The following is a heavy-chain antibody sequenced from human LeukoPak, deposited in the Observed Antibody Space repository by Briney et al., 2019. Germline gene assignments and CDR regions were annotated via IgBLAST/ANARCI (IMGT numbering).Heavy chain of an antibody. CDR3: AVVVPAARYFDY. CDR1: GFNFDDYA. Sequence: GGSLRLSCAASGFNFDDYAMHWVRQAPGKGLEWVSGISWNRGSIGYADSVKGRFTISRDNAKNSLYLQMNSLRVEDTALYYCAVVVPAARYFDYWGQGTLVTVSS. V-gene: IGHV3-9*01. J-gene: IGHJ4*02. D-gene: IGHD2-2*01. CDR2: ISWNRGSI.